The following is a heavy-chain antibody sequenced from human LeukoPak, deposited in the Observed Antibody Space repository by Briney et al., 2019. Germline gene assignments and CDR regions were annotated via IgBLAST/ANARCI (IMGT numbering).Heavy chain of an antibody. V-gene: IGHV3-11*04. Sequence: PGGSLRLSCAASGLTFSDNYMSWIRQAPGKGLEWVSYISNGGTTTKYADSVEGRFTISRDNAKNFLYLQMNSLRAEDTAVYFCASEPRLLDHWGQGTLVTVSS. D-gene: IGHD6-25*01. CDR1: GLTFSDNY. CDR3: ASEPRLLDH. J-gene: IGHJ4*02. CDR2: ISNGGTTT.